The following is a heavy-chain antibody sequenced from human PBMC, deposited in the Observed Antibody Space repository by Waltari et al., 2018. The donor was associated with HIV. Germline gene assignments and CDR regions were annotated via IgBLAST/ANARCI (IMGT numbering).Heavy chain of an antibody. CDR2: ISAYNGNT. V-gene: IGHV1-18*01. CDR1: GYTFTSYG. CDR3: AREHVDIVATIRGGFDY. J-gene: IGHJ4*02. D-gene: IGHD5-12*01. Sequence: QVQLVQSGAEVKKPGASVKVSCKASGYTFTSYGISWVRQAPGQGLEWMGWISAYNGNTNYAQKLQGRVTMTTDTSTSTAYMELRSLRSDDTAVYYCAREHVDIVATIRGGFDYWGQGTLVTVSS.